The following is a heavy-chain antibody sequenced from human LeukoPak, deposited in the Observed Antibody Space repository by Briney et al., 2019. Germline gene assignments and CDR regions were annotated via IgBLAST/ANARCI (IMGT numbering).Heavy chain of an antibody. D-gene: IGHD3-22*01. Sequence: PGGYLRLSCAASGFTFSSYGMHWVPQAPGKGRVWVAVISYDGSNKYYADSVKGRFTISRDNSKNTLYLQMHSLRAEDTAVYYCAKDPHSGSTSDYWGQGTLVTVSS. V-gene: IGHV3-30*18. CDR1: GFTFSSYG. CDR2: ISYDGSNK. CDR3: AKDPHSGSTSDY. J-gene: IGHJ4*02.